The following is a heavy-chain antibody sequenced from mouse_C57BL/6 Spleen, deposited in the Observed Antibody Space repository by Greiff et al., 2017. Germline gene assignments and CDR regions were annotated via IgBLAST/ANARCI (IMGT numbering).Heavy chain of an antibody. V-gene: IGHV1-64*01. CDR1: GYTFTSYW. CDR3: ARYGDYDDYAMGY. D-gene: IGHD2-4*01. CDR2: IHPNSGST. J-gene: IGHJ4*01. Sequence: QVQLQQPGAELVKPGASVKLSCKASGYTFTSYWMHWVKQRPGQGLEWIGMIHPNSGSTNYNEKFKSKATLTVDKSSSTAYMQLSSLTSEDSAVYYCARYGDYDDYAMGYWGQGTSVTVSS.